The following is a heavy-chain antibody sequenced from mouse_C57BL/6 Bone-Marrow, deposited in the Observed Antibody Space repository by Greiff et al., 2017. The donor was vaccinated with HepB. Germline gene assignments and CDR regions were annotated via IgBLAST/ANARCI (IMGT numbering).Heavy chain of an antibody. V-gene: IGHV1-20*01. CDR3: ARQGSYLQAMDY. D-gene: IGHD6-1*01. CDR1: GYSFTGYF. Sequence: EVKLMESGPELVKPGDSVKISCKASGYSFTGYFMNWVMQSHGKSLEWIGRINPYNGDTFYNQKFKGKATLTVDKSSSTAHMELRSLTSEDSAVYYCARQGSYLQAMDYWGQGTSVTVSS. CDR2: INPYNGDT. J-gene: IGHJ4*01.